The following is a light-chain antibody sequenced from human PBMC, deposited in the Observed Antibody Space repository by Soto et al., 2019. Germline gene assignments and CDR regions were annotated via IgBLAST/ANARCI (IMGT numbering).Light chain of an antibody. J-gene: IGKJ4*01. CDR1: QTVTKY. Sequence: EILLTQSPDTLSLSPGERATLSCGASQTVTKYLAWYQQKPGQAPRLLIYDSSNRATGVPARFIGSGSGTNFILTISRLEPEDFAVYYCQQRSNWVTFGGGTKVEI. CDR2: DSS. CDR3: QQRSNWVT. V-gene: IGKV3-11*01.